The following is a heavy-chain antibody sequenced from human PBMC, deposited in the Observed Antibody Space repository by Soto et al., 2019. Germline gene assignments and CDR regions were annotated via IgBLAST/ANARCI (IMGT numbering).Heavy chain of an antibody. Sequence: EVQLVESVGGLVQPGGSLRLSCAASGFTLSNNWMHWVRQAPGEGQVWVSRINIDGSRTTYADSVKGRFTISRDHAKNTLYLQMDSLRVEDTALYYCARDFAGRDDYWGQGTLVTVSS. CDR1: GFTLSNNW. V-gene: IGHV3-74*03. D-gene: IGHD2-15*01. CDR2: INIDGSRT. CDR3: ARDFAGRDDY. J-gene: IGHJ4*02.